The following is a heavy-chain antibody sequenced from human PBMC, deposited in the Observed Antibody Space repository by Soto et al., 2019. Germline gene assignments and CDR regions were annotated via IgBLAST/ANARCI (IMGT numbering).Heavy chain of an antibody. V-gene: IGHV1-18*01. CDR2: ISTYKGNT. CDR1: GYTFTDYG. CDR3: ATRSPAFDY. J-gene: IGHJ4*02. Sequence: QVKLVQSGPEVKKPGASVKVSCKTSGYTFTDYGISWVRQAPGQGLEWMGWISTYKGNTNYAQKFQGRVTMTTDTSTSTAYMELRSLRSDDTAVYYCATRSPAFDYWGQGTLVTVSS.